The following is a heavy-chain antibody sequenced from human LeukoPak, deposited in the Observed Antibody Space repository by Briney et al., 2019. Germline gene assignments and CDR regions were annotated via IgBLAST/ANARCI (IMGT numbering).Heavy chain of an antibody. CDR1: GFTFSNYA. CDR2: ITTNGRST. D-gene: IGHD4/OR15-4a*01. CDR3: AKEVLGYFDF. J-gene: IGHJ4*02. Sequence: GGSLRLXCAASGFTFSNYAMSWVRQAPGKGLEWVSAITTNGRSTYYADSVKGRFTISRDNSKDTLYLQMNNLRAEDTALYYCAKEVLGYFDFWGQGTQVTVSS. V-gene: IGHV3-23*01.